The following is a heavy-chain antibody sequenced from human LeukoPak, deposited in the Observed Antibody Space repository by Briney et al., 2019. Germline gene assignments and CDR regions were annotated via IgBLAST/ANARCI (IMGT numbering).Heavy chain of an antibody. V-gene: IGHV4-59*01. CDR2: IYYSGST. Sequence: SETLSLTCTVSGGSITSFYWSWIRQPPGKGLEWIGYIYYSGSTNYNPSLKSRVTISVDTSKNQFSLKLTSVTAADTAVYYCARETNDDYGDYGAFDIWGQGTMVTVSS. J-gene: IGHJ3*02. D-gene: IGHD4-17*01. CDR1: GGSITSFY. CDR3: ARETNDDYGDYGAFDI.